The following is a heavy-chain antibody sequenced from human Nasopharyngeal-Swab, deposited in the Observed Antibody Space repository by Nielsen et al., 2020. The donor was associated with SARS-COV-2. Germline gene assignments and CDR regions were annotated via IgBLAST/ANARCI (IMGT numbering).Heavy chain of an antibody. J-gene: IGHJ5*02. CDR1: GFTFSGYT. CDR3: ARDTGGPPNYFDP. CDR2: ISSTTPYI. V-gene: IGHV3-21*01. Sequence: GESLKISCVASGFTFSGYTMNWVRQAPGKGLEWISSISSTTPYIYYADSVKGRFTISRDNAKNSLYLQMKFLRVEDTAMYYCARDTGGPPNYFDPWGQGTLVTVSS. D-gene: IGHD1-7*01.